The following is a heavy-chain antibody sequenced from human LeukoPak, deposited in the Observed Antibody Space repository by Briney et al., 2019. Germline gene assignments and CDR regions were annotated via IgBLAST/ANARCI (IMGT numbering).Heavy chain of an antibody. J-gene: IGHJ6*02. CDR3: GRHKDAGSYYYYGMDV. V-gene: IGHV4-39*01. CDR2: IYYSGNT. Sequence: SETLSLTCTVSGGTIRIDTFYWGWIRQPPGKGLEWIGSIYYSGNTYYNPSVETRVTISVDTSKNLFSLRLSSVTAAETAVYYCGRHKDAGSYYYYGMDVWGQGTTVTVSS. CDR1: GGTIRIDTFY.